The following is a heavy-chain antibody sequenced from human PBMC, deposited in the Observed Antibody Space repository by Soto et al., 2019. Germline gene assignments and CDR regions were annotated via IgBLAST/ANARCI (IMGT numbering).Heavy chain of an antibody. V-gene: IGHV3-30*18. CDR1: GFTFSSYG. CDR2: ISYDGSNK. Sequence: QVQLVESGGGVVQPGRSLRLSCAASGFTFSSYGMHWVRQAPGKGLEWVAVISYDGSNKYYADSVKGRFTISRDNSKNTLYLQMNSLRAEDTAVYYCAKGTSSSWYWTNYYYYGMDVWGQGTTVTVSS. CDR3: AKGTSSSWYWTNYYYYGMDV. D-gene: IGHD6-13*01. J-gene: IGHJ6*02.